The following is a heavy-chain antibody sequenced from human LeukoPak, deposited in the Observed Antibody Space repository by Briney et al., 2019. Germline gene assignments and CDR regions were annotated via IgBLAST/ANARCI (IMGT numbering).Heavy chain of an antibody. CDR1: GFTFSSYS. CDR2: ISSSSSYI. Sequence: GGSLRLSCAASGFTFSSYSMNWVRQAPGKGLEWVSSISSSSSYIYYADSVKGRFTISRDNSKNTLYLQMNSLRAEDTAVYYCAKLERLDGFDIWGQGTMVTVSS. CDR3: AKLERLDGFDI. V-gene: IGHV3-21*01. D-gene: IGHD1-1*01. J-gene: IGHJ3*02.